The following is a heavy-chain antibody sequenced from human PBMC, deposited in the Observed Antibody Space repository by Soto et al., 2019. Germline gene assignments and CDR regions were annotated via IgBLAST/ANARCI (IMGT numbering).Heavy chain of an antibody. CDR3: ARDGMTTGDN. CDR2: VFSSVSA. D-gene: IGHD3-9*01. Sequence: SETLSLTCIASGVSVRSYTWSWVRQPANKGLEWIGRVFSSVSATYNPSLKSRVSISMDTPENRISLKLDSVTAADAGVYFCARDGMTTGDNWGPGTLVTVSS. CDR1: GVSVRSYT. J-gene: IGHJ4*02. V-gene: IGHV4-4*07.